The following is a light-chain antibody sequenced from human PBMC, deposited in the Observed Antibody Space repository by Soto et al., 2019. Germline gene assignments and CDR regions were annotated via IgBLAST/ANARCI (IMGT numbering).Light chain of an antibody. CDR3: QQYNDWPSLT. CDR1: QSVSTN. Sequence: EIVMTQSPATLSVSPGERATLSCRASQSVSTNLAWYQQKPGQAPRLLIYGASARATGIPARFSGSGSGTEFILIISSLQSEDFAVYYCQQYNDWPSLTFGGGTKVEIK. J-gene: IGKJ4*01. V-gene: IGKV3-15*01. CDR2: GAS.